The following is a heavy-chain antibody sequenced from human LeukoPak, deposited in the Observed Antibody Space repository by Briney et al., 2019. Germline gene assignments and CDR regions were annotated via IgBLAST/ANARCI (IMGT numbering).Heavy chain of an antibody. CDR2: ISGYNGDT. V-gene: IGHV1-18*01. CDR1: GYTFTHHG. D-gene: IGHD6-19*01. Sequence: ASVKVSCKTSGYTFTHHGITWVRQAPGQGLEWMGWISGYNGDTHYAQNFRGRVTLTTDTSTNTAYMELRSPRSDDTAVYFCARDPTNTSGRYAYFDYWGQGTLVTVSS. CDR3: ARDPTNTSGRYAYFDY. J-gene: IGHJ4*02.